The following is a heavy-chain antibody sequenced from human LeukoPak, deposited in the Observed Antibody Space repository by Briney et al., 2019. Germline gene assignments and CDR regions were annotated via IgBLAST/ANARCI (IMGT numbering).Heavy chain of an antibody. Sequence: ASVKVSCKASGYTFTTYGISWVRQAPGQGLEWMGWISAYNGNTNYAQKFQSRVTMTTDTSTSTAYMELRSLRSDDTAVYYCARDRVSMTVAVLTPFDPWGQGTLVTVSS. CDR1: GYTFTTYG. J-gene: IGHJ5*02. V-gene: IGHV1-18*01. CDR3: ARDRVSMTVAVLTPFDP. D-gene: IGHD3-22*01. CDR2: ISAYNGNT.